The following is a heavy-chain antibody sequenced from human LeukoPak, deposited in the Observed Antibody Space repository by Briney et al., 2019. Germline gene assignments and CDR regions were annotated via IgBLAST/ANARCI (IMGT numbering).Heavy chain of an antibody. Sequence: GGSLRLSCAASGFPFSSYAMHWVRQAPGKGLEWVAVISYDGSNKYYADSVKGRFTISRDNSKNTLYLQMNSLRAEDTAVYYCARDPDTAMEYYFDYWGQGTLVTVSS. CDR1: GFPFSSYA. CDR3: ARDPDTAMEYYFDY. D-gene: IGHD5-18*01. CDR2: ISYDGSNK. V-gene: IGHV3-30*04. J-gene: IGHJ4*02.